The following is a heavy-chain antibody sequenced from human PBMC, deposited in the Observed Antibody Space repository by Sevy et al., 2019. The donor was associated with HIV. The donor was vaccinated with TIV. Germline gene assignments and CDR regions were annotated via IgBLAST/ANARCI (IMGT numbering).Heavy chain of an antibody. Sequence: GESLKISCAASGISFSTYWMTWVRQAPGKGLEWVATMNQDGTERDYVDSVKGRFTISRDNTKTSLFLQMNSLSAEDTGVYYCVREGLGGFSYSLDCWGQGTLVTVSS. CDR3: VREGLGGFSYSLDC. CDR1: GISFSTYW. V-gene: IGHV3-7*01. D-gene: IGHD3-16*01. CDR2: MNQDGTER. J-gene: IGHJ4*02.